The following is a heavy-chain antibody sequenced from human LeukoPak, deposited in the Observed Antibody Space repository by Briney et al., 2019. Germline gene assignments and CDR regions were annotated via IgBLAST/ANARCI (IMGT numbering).Heavy chain of an antibody. J-gene: IGHJ4*02. CDR3: ARQSSSGWYGGFDS. V-gene: IGHV4-4*08. CDR2: IYTSGST. Sequence: SETLSLTCTVSGGSISSYYWSWIRQPPGKGLEWIGYIYTSGSTNYNPSLKSRVTISVDASKNQFSLKLRSVTAADTAVYYCARQSSSGWYGGFDSWGQGMLVTVSS. CDR1: GGSISSYY. D-gene: IGHD6-19*01.